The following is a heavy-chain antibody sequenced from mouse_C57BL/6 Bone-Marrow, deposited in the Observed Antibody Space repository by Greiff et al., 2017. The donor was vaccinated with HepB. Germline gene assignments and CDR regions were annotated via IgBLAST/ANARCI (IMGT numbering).Heavy chain of an antibody. CDR2: IDPSDSYT. D-gene: IGHD2-5*01. V-gene: IGHV1-50*01. J-gene: IGHJ2*01. Sequence: VQLQQPGAELVKPGASVKLSCKASGYTFTSYWMQWVKQRPGQGLEWIGEIDPSDSYTNYNQKFKGKATLTVDTSSSTAYMQLSSLTSEDSAVYYCARRHSNYFDYWGKGTTLTVSS. CDR1: GYTFTSYW. CDR3: ARRHSNYFDY.